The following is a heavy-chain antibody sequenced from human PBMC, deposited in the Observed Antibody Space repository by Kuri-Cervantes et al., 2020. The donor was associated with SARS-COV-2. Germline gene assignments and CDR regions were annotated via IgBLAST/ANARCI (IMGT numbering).Heavy chain of an antibody. J-gene: IGHJ6*02. CDR2: ISSNGGST. CDR1: GFTFSSYA. V-gene: IGHV3-64D*06. Sequence: GESLKISCSASGFTFSSYAMHGVRQAPGKGLEYVSAISSNGGSTYYADSVKGRFTISRDNSKNTLYFQMCSLRAEDTAVYYCARDKAADYDFWSGYRYGMDVWGQGTTVTVSS. CDR3: ARDKAADYDFWSGYRYGMDV. D-gene: IGHD3-3*01.